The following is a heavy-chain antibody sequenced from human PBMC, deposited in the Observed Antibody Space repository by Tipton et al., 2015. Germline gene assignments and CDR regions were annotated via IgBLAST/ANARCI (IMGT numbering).Heavy chain of an antibody. CDR2: ISYDGTYE. V-gene: IGHV3-30*03. CDR3: ARGGYSSSWTPLDQ. D-gene: IGHD6-13*01. J-gene: IGHJ4*02. CDR1: GFTFSTYA. Sequence: SLRLSCAASGFTFSTYAMHWVRQAPGKGLEWVAAISYDGTYEYYANSVKGRFTISRDDSNNTLYLQVNSLRPVDTAMYYCARGGYSSSWTPLDQWGQGTLVTVSS.